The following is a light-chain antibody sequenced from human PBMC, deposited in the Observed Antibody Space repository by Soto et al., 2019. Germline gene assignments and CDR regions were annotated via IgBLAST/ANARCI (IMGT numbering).Light chain of an antibody. CDR2: EVS. CDR1: SSDVGAYNS. J-gene: IGLJ2*01. V-gene: IGLV2-14*01. Sequence: QSVLTQPASVSGSPGQSITISCTGTSSDVGAYNSVSWYQQYPGTAPQLVIYEVSRRPSVVASRFSGSKSGNTASLTISGLQADDEADYYCSSYTSTSTRVFGGGTKVTVL. CDR3: SSYTSTSTRV.